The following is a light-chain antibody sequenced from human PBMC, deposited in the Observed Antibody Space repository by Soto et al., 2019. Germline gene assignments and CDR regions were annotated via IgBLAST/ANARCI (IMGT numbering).Light chain of an antibody. CDR3: GTWDSSLSAVI. Sequence: QSVLTQPPSVSAAPGQKVTISCSGSSSNIGKNYVSWYQQLPGTAPKLLIYDNNKRPSGIPDRFSGSKSGTSATLGITGLQTGDEADYYCGTWDSSLSAVILGGGTNLTVL. CDR2: DNN. V-gene: IGLV1-51*01. CDR1: SSNIGKNY. J-gene: IGLJ2*01.